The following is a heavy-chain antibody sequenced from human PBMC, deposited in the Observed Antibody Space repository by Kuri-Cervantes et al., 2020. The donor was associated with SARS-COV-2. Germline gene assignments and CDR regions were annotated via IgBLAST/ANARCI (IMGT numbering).Heavy chain of an antibody. CDR3: ARSYYDFWSGYENAYNWFDP. J-gene: IGHJ5*02. V-gene: IGHV4-38-2*01. D-gene: IGHD3-3*01. CDR1: GYSISSGYY. Sequence: SQTLSLTCAVSGYSISSGYYWGWIRQPPGKGLEWIGSIHHSGSTYYNPSLKSRVTISVDTSKNQFSLKLSSVTAADTAVYYCARSYYDFWSGYENAYNWFDPWGQGTLVTVSS. CDR2: IHHSGST.